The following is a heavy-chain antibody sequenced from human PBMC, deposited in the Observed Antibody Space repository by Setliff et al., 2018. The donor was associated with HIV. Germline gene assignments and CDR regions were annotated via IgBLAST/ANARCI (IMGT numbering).Heavy chain of an antibody. V-gene: IGHV1-46*01. J-gene: IGHJ4*02. CDR2: INPSGGST. CDR3: ARGGAQLRRYFDWLLSDMYYFDY. Sequence: EASVKVSCKASGYIFTSYYIHWVRQAPGQGLEWMGLINPSGGSTNYAQKFQGRVTMTTDTSTSTAYMELRSLRSDDTAVYYCARGGAQLRRYFDWLLSDMYYFDYWGQGTLVTVSS. D-gene: IGHD3-9*01. CDR1: GYIFTSYY.